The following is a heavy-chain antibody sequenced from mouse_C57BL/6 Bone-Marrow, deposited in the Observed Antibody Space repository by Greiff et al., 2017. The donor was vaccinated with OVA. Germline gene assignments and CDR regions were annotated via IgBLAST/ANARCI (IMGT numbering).Heavy chain of an antibody. J-gene: IGHJ4*01. CDR3: TTPPAMDY. V-gene: IGHV14-4*01. CDR2: IDPENGDT. Sequence: EVQVVESGAELVRPGASVKLSCTASGFNIKDDYMHWVKQRPEQGLEWIGWIDPENGDTEYASKFQGKATITADTSSNTAYLQLSSLTSEDTAVYYCTTPPAMDYWGQGTSVTVSS. CDR1: GFNIKDDY.